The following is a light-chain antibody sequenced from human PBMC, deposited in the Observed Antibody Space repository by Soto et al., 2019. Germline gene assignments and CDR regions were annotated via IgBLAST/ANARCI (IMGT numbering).Light chain of an antibody. CDR2: GAS. V-gene: IGKV3-11*01. J-gene: IGKJ4*01. CDR1: QSVSRY. CDR3: QQRSDLPLT. Sequence: EIVLTQSPATLSLSPGERATLSCRASQSVSRYLAWFQQKPGQAPRLLIYGASNRATGIPARFSGSGSGTDFTLTIASLEPEDFAVYYCQQRSDLPLTFGGGTKVVIK.